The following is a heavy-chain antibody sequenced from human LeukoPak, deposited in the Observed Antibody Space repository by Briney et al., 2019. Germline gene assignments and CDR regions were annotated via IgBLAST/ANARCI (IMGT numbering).Heavy chain of an antibody. CDR2: VYYSGST. V-gene: IGHV4-59*01. CDR1: GDFITAYY. D-gene: IGHD1-14*01. Sequence: PSETLSLTCTVSGDFITAYYWSWIRQPPGKGLEWIGYVYYSGSTEYNPSRRSRVTISLEMSKHQFSLDLTSVTAADTAVYYCASNTGTVFDYWGQGAVVTVPS. J-gene: IGHJ4*02. CDR3: ASNTGTVFDY.